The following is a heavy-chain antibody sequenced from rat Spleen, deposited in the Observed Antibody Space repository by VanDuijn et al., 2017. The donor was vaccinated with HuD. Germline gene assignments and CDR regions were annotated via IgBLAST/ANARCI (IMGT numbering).Heavy chain of an antibody. Sequence: VRQAPTKGLEWVASISYDGGSTYYRDSVKGRFTISRDNAKSSLYLQMDSLRSEDTATYYCTTLDYSSYIYGVMDAWGQGASVTVSS. J-gene: IGHJ4*01. V-gene: IGHV5-20*01. D-gene: IGHD1-2*01. CDR3: TTLDYSSYIYGVMDA. CDR2: ISYDGGST.